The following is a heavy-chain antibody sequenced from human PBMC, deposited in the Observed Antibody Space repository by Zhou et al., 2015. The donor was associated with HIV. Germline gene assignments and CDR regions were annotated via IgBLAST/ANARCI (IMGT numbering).Heavy chain of an antibody. J-gene: IGHJ4*02. CDR3: AREAGGWYHLDF. CDR1: GGTFSTYS. V-gene: IGHV1-69*01. D-gene: IGHD6-19*01. CDR2: IIPLSGAS. Sequence: QVQLVQSGAEVKKPGSSVKVSCKASGGTFSTYSIGWVRQAPGQGLEWMGGIIPLSGASSYAHKFQDRLTITADESTSTAYMELTGLRSEDTAVYYCAREAGGWYHLDFWGQGTLVPVSS.